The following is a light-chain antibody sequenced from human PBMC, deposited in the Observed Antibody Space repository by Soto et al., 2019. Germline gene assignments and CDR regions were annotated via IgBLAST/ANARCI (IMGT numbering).Light chain of an antibody. J-gene: IGKJ1*01. V-gene: IGKV1-39*01. CDR3: QQSYSTPRT. CDR2: AAS. CDR1: QNITNY. Sequence: IQKTQSPSSLSASVGDRVTIACRASQNITNYLNWYQQKPGKAPMLLIYAASNLQRGVPSSFSGSGSGTDFTLTISSLQPEDFATYYCQQSYSTPRTFGPGTKV.